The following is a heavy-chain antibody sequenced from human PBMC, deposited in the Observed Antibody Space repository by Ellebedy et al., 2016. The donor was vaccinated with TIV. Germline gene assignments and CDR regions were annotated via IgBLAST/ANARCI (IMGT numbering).Heavy chain of an antibody. CDR1: GYTFDNSG. V-gene: IGHV1-18*04. CDR2: LSAYNNNT. Sequence: ASVKVSCKATGYTFDNSGISWVRHPPGQGLVWMGWLSAYNNNTNYAQKLQGRVTMTTDTSTSTAYMELRSLRADDTAVYYCARDHGGRGKMDYWGQGTLVTVSS. D-gene: IGHD4-23*01. J-gene: IGHJ4*02. CDR3: ARDHGGRGKMDY.